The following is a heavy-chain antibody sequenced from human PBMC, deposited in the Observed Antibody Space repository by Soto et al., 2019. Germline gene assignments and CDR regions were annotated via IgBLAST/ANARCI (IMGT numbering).Heavy chain of an antibody. D-gene: IGHD3-10*01. CDR1: GFTFSSYW. Sequence: GGSLRLSCAASGFTFSSYWMHWVRQAPGKGLVWVSRINSDGSSTSYADSVKGRFTISRDNAKNTLYLQMNSLRAEDTAVCYCARDGSLGYGMDVWGQGTTVTVSS. CDR2: INSDGSST. J-gene: IGHJ6*02. V-gene: IGHV3-74*01. CDR3: ARDGSLGYGMDV.